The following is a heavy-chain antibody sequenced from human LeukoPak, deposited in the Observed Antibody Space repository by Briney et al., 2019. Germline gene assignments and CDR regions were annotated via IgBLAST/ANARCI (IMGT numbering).Heavy chain of an antibody. D-gene: IGHD3-3*01. Sequence: GGSLRLSCAASGFTFSSYAMSWVRQAPGKGLEWVSAISGSGGSTYYADSVKGRFTISRDNSKNTLYLQMNSLRAEDTAVYYCAKRLRITIFGDNDPWGQGTLVTVSS. CDR1: GFTFSSYA. V-gene: IGHV3-23*01. CDR2: ISGSGGST. J-gene: IGHJ5*02. CDR3: AKRLRITIFGDNDP.